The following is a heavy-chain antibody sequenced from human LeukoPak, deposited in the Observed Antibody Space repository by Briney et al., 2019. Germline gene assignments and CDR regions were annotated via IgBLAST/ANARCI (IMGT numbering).Heavy chain of an antibody. Sequence: SGTLSLTCTVSGGSISSYYWSWIRQPPGKGLEWIGYIYYSGSTNYNPSLKSRVTISVDTSKNQFSLKLSSVTAADTAVYYCARGYVPNYFDYWGQGTLVTVSS. CDR1: GGSISSYY. J-gene: IGHJ4*02. CDR3: ARGYVPNYFDY. V-gene: IGHV4-59*01. D-gene: IGHD3-16*01. CDR2: IYYSGST.